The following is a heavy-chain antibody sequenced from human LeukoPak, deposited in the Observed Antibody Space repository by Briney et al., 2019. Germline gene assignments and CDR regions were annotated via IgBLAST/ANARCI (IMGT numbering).Heavy chain of an antibody. CDR3: AIALRGGYGFDY. V-gene: IGHV3-53*01. CDR2: IYSGGST. Sequence: PGGSLRLSCAASGFTVSSNYMSWVRQAPGKGLEWVSVIYSGGSTYYADSVKGRFTISRDNSKNTLYLQMISLRAEDTAVYYCAIALRGGYGFDYWGQGTLVTVSP. J-gene: IGHJ4*02. CDR1: GFTVSSNY. D-gene: IGHD3-22*01.